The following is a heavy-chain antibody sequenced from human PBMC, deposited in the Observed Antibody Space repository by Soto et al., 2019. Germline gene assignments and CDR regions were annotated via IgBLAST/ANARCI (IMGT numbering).Heavy chain of an antibody. V-gene: IGHV1-69*01. CDR3: ARDAIVGATLGVSLDG. CDR1: GGTFSSYA. J-gene: IGHJ6*02. CDR2: IIPIFGTA. D-gene: IGHD1-26*01. Sequence: QVQLVQSGAEVKKPGSSVKVSCKASGGTFSSYAISWVRQAPGQGLEWMGGIIPIFGTANYAQKFQGRVTITADESQRADYMELSSLRCEVTGVYYGARDAIVGATLGVSLDGWGQGAKVTGSS.